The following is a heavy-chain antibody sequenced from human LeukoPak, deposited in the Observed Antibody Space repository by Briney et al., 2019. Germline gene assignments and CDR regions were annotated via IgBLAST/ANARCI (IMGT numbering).Heavy chain of an antibody. CDR1: GGSFSGYY. CDR2: INHSGST. J-gene: IGHJ4*02. D-gene: IGHD6-13*01. CDR3: ARGRYLTTGGGAAAGFLDY. V-gene: IGHV4-34*01. Sequence: PSETLSLTCGVSGGSFSGYYWNWIRQPPGKGLEWIGEINHSGSTNYNPSLKSRVTISVDTSQKQFSLRLSSVTAADTAVYYCARGRYLTTGGGAAAGFLDYWGQGTLVTVSP.